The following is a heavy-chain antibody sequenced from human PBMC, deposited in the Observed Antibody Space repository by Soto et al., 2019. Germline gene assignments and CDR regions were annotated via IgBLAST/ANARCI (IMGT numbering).Heavy chain of an antibody. D-gene: IGHD1-26*01. CDR3: AKGDGFILAV. Sequence: EVQVLATGGGLIQPGGSLRLSCAASGFTVNSNYMNWVRQAPGEGLQWVSITNTGGTTYYADSVEGRFTVSRDNAKSALYLQMSSLRAEDTAVYYCAKGDGFILAVWGQGATVSVSS. J-gene: IGHJ6*02. V-gene: IGHV3-53*02. CDR1: GFTVNSNY. CDR2: TNTGGTT.